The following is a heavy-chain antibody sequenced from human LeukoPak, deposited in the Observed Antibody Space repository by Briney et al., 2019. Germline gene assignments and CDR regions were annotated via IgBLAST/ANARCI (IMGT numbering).Heavy chain of an antibody. CDR2: INPNSGGT. Sequence: ASVKVSCKASGYTFTGYYMHWVRQAPGQGLEWMGRINPNSGGTNYAQKFQGRVTMTRDTSISTAYMELSRLRSEDTAVYYCARDYYDSSGEYAFDIWGQGTMVTVSS. V-gene: IGHV1-2*06. CDR1: GYTFTGYY. J-gene: IGHJ3*02. CDR3: ARDYYDSSGEYAFDI. D-gene: IGHD3-22*01.